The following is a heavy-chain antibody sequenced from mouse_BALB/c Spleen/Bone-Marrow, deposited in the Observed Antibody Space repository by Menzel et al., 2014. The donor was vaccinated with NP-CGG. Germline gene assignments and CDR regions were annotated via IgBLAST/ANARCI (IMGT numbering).Heavy chain of an antibody. V-gene: IGHV3-8*02. Sequence: VQLKESGPSLVKPSQTLSLTCSVTGDSITSGYWNWIRKFPGNKLEYMGYISHSGSTYYNPSLKSRISIIRDTSKNXYYLQLNSVTTEDTATYYCARAGYRYDVGYAMDYWGQGTSVTVSS. CDR3: ARAGYRYDVGYAMDY. D-gene: IGHD2-14*01. CDR2: ISHSGST. CDR1: GDSITSGY. J-gene: IGHJ4*01.